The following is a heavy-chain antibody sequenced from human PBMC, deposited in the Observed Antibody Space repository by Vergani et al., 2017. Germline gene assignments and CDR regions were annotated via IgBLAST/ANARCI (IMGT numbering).Heavy chain of an antibody. D-gene: IGHD6-6*01. CDR3: ARHGYSSSWYNWFDH. Sequence: QLQLQESGPGLVKPSETLSLTCTVSGGSISSSSYYWGWIRQPPGKGLEWIGSIYYSGNTYYNPSLKSRVTIYVDTSKNQFSLKLSTVTAADTAEYYCARHGYSSSWYNWFDHWGQGTLVTVSS. J-gene: IGHJ5*02. CDR2: IYYSGNT. CDR1: GGSISSSSYY. V-gene: IGHV4-39*01.